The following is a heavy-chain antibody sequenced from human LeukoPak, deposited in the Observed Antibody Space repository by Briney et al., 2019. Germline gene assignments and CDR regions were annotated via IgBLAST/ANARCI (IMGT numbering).Heavy chain of an antibody. CDR1: GYTFTGYY. V-gene: IGHV1-46*01. Sequence: GASVKVSCKASGYTFTGYYMHWVRQAPGQGLEWMGWINPSGGSTSYAQKFQSRVTMTRDTSTSTVYMELSSLRSEDTAVYYCASAGWYYYYMDVWGKGTTVTISS. D-gene: IGHD2-15*01. CDR2: INPSGGST. CDR3: ASAGWYYYYMDV. J-gene: IGHJ6*03.